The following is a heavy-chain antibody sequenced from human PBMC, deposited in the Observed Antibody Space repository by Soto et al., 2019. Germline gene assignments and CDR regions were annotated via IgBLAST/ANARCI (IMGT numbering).Heavy chain of an antibody. J-gene: IGHJ4*02. CDR1: GFTFSSYG. D-gene: IGHD3-9*01. CDR3: ARDTSSDILTGYHDFDY. Sequence: GGSLRLSCAASGFTFSSYGMHWVRQAPGKGLEWVAVIWYDGSNKYYADSVKGRFTISRDNSKNTLYLQMNSLRAEDTAVYYCARDTSSDILTGYHDFDYWGQGALVTVSS. CDR2: IWYDGSNK. V-gene: IGHV3-33*01.